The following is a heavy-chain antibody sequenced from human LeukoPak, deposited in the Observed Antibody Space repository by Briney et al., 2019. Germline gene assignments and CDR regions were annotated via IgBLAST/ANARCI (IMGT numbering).Heavy chain of an antibody. Sequence: GGSLILSCTASGFTFGDYAMSWFRQAPGKGLEWVGFIRSKAYGGTTEYAASVKGRFTISRDDSKSIAYLQMNSLKTEDTAVYYYTRALGYCSSTSCYGGFDYWGQGTLVTVSS. CDR3: TRALGYCSSTSCYGGFDY. D-gene: IGHD2-2*01. CDR1: GFTFGDYA. CDR2: IRSKAYGGTT. J-gene: IGHJ4*02. V-gene: IGHV3-49*03.